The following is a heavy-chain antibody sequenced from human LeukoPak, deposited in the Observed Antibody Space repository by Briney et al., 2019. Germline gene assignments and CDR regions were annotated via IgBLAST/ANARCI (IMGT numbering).Heavy chain of an antibody. Sequence: GGSLRLSCAASGFTFSDYYMSWIRQAPGKGLEWVSYIISSGSTIYYADSVKGRFTISRDNAKNSLYLQMNSLRAEDTAVYYCARDHQHSITIFGVVTDYYYYGMDVWGQGTTVTVSS. CDR1: GFTFSDYY. J-gene: IGHJ6*02. V-gene: IGHV3-11*01. D-gene: IGHD3-3*01. CDR3: ARDHQHSITIFGVVTDYYYYGMDV. CDR2: IISSGSTI.